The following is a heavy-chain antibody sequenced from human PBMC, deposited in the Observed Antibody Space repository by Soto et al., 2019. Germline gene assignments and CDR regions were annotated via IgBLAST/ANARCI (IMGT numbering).Heavy chain of an antibody. Sequence: VGSLRLSCAASGFTFSNYGIHWVRQAPGKGLEWVAIISYDGSSTDYADSVKGRFTISRDNVKNTVYLQMNSLRVEDTAVYFCFGGNGGPQWGQGTLVTVSS. CDR1: GFTFSNYG. V-gene: IGHV3-30*03. CDR2: ISYDGSST. CDR3: FGGNGGPQ. D-gene: IGHD3-16*01. J-gene: IGHJ4*02.